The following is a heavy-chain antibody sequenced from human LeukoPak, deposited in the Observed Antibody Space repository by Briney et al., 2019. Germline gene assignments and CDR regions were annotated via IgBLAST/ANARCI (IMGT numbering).Heavy chain of an antibody. CDR2: ISHSGST. V-gene: IGHV4-34*01. Sequence: SETLSLTCAVYGGSFSGCYWSWIRQPPGKGLEWIGEISHSGSTNYNPSLKSRVTISVDTSKNQFSLKLSSATAADTAVYYCARRQSGSAAGTRFDYWGQGTLVTVSS. J-gene: IGHJ4*02. D-gene: IGHD6-13*01. CDR3: ARRQSGSAAGTRFDY. CDR1: GGSFSGCY.